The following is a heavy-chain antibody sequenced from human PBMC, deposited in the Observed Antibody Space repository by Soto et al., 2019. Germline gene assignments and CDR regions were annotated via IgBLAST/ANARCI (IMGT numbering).Heavy chain of an antibody. CDR2: IKSKAEGGTA. V-gene: IGHV3-15*01. CDR3: TTEYRDGSPV. D-gene: IGHD1-1*01. Sequence: PGGSLRLSCAASGFTFSGAWMSWVRQAPGKGLEWVGRIKSKAEGGTADYAAPVKGRFTISRDDSENTLYLQMNSLKTEDTAVYYCTTEYRDGSPVWGQGTLVTVSS. CDR1: GFTFSGAW. J-gene: IGHJ4*02.